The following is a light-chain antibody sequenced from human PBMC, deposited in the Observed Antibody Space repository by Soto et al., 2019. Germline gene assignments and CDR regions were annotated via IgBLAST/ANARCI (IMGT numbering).Light chain of an antibody. Sequence: DIQMTQSPSSLSASVGDRVTITCRASQSISSYLNWYQQKPGKAPKLLIYAASSLQSAVPSRFSGSGSGTDFTLTISSLQPEDFATYYCQQSYSTPWTFGQGTQVDSK. CDR3: QQSYSTPWT. CDR2: AAS. V-gene: IGKV1-39*01. CDR1: QSISSY. J-gene: IGKJ1*01.